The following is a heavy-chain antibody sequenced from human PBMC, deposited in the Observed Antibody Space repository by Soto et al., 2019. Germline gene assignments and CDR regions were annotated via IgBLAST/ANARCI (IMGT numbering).Heavy chain of an antibody. CDR2: ISYDGSNK. V-gene: IGHV3-30-3*01. Sequence: GASLRLSCAASGFTFSSYAMHWVRQAPGKGLEWVAVISYDGSNKYYADSVKGRFTISRDNSKNTLYLQMNSLRAEDTAVYYCAREXSNPGYQLLFSGYYGMDVWGQGTTVTVS. CDR1: GFTFSSYA. D-gene: IGHD2-2*01. CDR3: AREXSNPGYQLLFSGYYGMDV. J-gene: IGHJ6*02.